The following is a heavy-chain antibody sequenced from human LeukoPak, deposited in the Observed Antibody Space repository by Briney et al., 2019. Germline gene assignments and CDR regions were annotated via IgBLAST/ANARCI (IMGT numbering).Heavy chain of an antibody. J-gene: IGHJ3*02. Sequence: ASVKVSCKASGYTFTGYYMHWVRQAPGQGLEWMGSINPDNADTNYAQNFQGRVTMTRDTSLNTAYVDLSRLRSDDTAVYYCAIMGDTFDIWGQGTMVTVSS. CDR2: INPDNADT. D-gene: IGHD2-8*01. V-gene: IGHV1-2*02. CDR3: AIMGDTFDI. CDR1: GYTFTGYY.